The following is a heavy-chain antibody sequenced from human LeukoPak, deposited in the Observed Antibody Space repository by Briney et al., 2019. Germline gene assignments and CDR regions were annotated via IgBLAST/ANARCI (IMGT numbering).Heavy chain of an antibody. CDR3: ATIRVIKPTTMLKFEIFDF. CDR1: GYTLTELS. J-gene: IGHJ4*02. Sequence: GASVKVSCKVSGYTLTELSMHWVRQSPGKGLEWMGGFDPEDGETIYAQKFQGRVTMTEDTSTDTAYMELSSLRSEDTAVYYCATIRVIKPTTMLKFEIFDFWGQGTLVTVSS. D-gene: IGHD2-2*01. V-gene: IGHV1-24*01. CDR2: FDPEDGET.